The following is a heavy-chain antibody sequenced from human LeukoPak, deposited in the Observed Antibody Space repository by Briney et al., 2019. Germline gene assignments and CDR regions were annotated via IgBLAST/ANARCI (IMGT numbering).Heavy chain of an antibody. Sequence: SETLSLTCTVSGDSITRGSYYWNWIRQPAGKGLEWIGRIHTSSRVNYNPSLKSRVTISIDTSRNLVSLRLTSVTAADAAVYYCARDRGNGDYGDYFDSWGQGTLVSVSS. CDR1: GDSITRGSYY. CDR2: IHTSSRV. D-gene: IGHD4-17*01. CDR3: ARDRGNGDYGDYFDS. V-gene: IGHV4-61*02. J-gene: IGHJ4*02.